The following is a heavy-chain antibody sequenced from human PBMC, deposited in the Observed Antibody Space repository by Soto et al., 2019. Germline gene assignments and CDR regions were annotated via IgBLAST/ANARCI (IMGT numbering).Heavy chain of an antibody. D-gene: IGHD3-3*01. J-gene: IGHJ4*02. CDR2: ISGSGSNT. CDR1: GFTFSSHA. Sequence: EVQLLESGGGLVQPGGSLRLSCAASGFTFSSHAMSWVRQAPGKGLEWVSGISGSGSNTYYADSVKGRFTISRDNSKNTLYLQMNSLRAEDMAVYFCAKRFTIFGVDKLSPDVDHWGQGTLVTVSS. CDR3: AKRFTIFGVDKLSPDVDH. V-gene: IGHV3-23*01.